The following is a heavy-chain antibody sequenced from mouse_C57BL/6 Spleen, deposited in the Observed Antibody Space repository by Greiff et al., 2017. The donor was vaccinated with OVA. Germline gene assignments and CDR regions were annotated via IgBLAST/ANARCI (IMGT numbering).Heavy chain of an antibody. D-gene: IGHD1-1*01. CDR2: IYPGSGST. CDR3: ARLITTVVADAMDY. J-gene: IGHJ4*01. Sequence: QVQLQQPGAELVKPGASVKMSCKASGYTFTSSWLTWVKQRPGQGLEWIGDIYPGSGSTNYNEKFKSKATLTVDTSSSTAYMQLSSLTSEDSAVYYCARLITTVVADAMDYWGQGTSVTVSS. V-gene: IGHV1-55*01. CDR1: GYTFTSSW.